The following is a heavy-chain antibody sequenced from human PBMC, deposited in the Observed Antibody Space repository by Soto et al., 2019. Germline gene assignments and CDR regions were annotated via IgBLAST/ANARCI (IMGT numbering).Heavy chain of an antibody. J-gene: IGHJ4*02. CDR3: ARDNGYYDL. CDR1: GYTFSSYS. Sequence: ASVKVSCKTSGYTFSSYSINWVRQAPGQGLEWMAWISTYSGNTHYAERVQGRVTVTLDKSARAAFMEMRGLTSDDTAVYFCARDNGYYDLWGQGTLVTVSS. CDR2: ISTYSGNT. V-gene: IGHV1-18*04.